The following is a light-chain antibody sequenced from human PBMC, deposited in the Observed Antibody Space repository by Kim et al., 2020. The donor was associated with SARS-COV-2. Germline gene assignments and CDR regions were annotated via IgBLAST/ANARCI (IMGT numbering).Light chain of an antibody. V-gene: IGKV3-11*01. CDR3: QQRSNWWT. CDR2: DAS. Sequence: PGERATLSCRASQSVSSYLAWYQQKPGQAPRLLIYDASNRATGIPARFSGSGSGTDFTLTISSLEPEDFAVYYCQQRSNWWTFGQGTKVEIK. J-gene: IGKJ1*01. CDR1: QSVSSY.